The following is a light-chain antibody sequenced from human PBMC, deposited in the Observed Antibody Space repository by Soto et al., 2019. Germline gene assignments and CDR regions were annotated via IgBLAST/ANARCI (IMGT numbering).Light chain of an antibody. V-gene: IGKV1-27*01. CDR3: QRYNNAPVT. CDR1: QGISDY. Sequence: IQMTQSPSSLSASVGDTVTITCRASQGISDYLAWYQQKPGKVPKLLIYRASTLHSSAPSRFSGSGSGTGFTLTISSLQPEDVGTYYFQRYNNAPVTFGPGTKVDLK. J-gene: IGKJ3*01. CDR2: RAS.